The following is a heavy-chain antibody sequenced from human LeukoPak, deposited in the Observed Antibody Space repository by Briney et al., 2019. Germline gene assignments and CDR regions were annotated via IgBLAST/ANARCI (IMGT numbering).Heavy chain of an antibody. CDR1: GFTFSSYA. D-gene: IGHD3-10*01. CDR3: AKLWFGESAHFDY. Sequence: GGSLRLSCAASGFTFSSYAMSWVRQAPGQGLEWVSAISGSGGSTYYADSVKGRSTMSRDNSKNTLHLQMNSLRAADTAVYYCAKLWFGESAHFDYWGQGTLVTVSA. J-gene: IGHJ4*02. V-gene: IGHV3-23*01. CDR2: ISGSGGST.